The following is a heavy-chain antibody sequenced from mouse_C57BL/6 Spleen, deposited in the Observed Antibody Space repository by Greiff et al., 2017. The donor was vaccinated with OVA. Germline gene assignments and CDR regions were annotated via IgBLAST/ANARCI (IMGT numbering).Heavy chain of an antibody. Sequence: VKLMESGAELVRPGASVKLSCKASGYTFTDYYINWVKQRPGQGLEWIARIYPGSGNTYYNEKFKGKATLTAEKSSSTAYMQLSSLTSEDSAVYFCARLAHYDPMDYWGQGTSVTVSS. J-gene: IGHJ4*01. CDR1: GYTFTDYY. CDR2: IYPGSGNT. D-gene: IGHD2-4*01. CDR3: ARLAHYDPMDY. V-gene: IGHV1-76*01.